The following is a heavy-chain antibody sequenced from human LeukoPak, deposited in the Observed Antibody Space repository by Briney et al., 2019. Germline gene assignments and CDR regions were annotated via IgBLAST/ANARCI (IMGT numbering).Heavy chain of an antibody. J-gene: IGHJ5*02. Sequence: ASVKVSCKASGYTFTSYAMNWVRQAPGQGLEWMGWISAYNGNTNYAQKLQGRVTLTTDTSTSTAYMELRSLRSDDTAVYYCARGDYGDYAPWGQGTLVTVSS. V-gene: IGHV1-18*01. D-gene: IGHD4-17*01. CDR1: GYTFTSYA. CDR2: ISAYNGNT. CDR3: ARGDYGDYAP.